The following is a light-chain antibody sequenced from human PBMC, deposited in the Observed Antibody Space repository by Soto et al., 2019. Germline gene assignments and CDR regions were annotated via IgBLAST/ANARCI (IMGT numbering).Light chain of an antibody. CDR1: SSDVGDHNL. CDR3: SSYAGSDNYV. V-gene: IGLV2-8*01. J-gene: IGLJ1*01. Sequence: QSVLTQPPSASGSPGQSVTISCTGTSSDVGDHNLVSWYQQYPGKAPKLLIYQVTNRASGVPNRFSGSKSGNTASLTVSGLQAEDEADYYCSSYAGSDNYVFGTGTKVTVL. CDR2: QVT.